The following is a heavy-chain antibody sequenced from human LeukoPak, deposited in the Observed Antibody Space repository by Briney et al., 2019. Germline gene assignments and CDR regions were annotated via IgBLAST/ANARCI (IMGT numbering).Heavy chain of an antibody. CDR3: ARVVTTVTPFDP. D-gene: IGHD4-11*01. Sequence: ASVKVSCKASGGTFSSYAISWVRQAPGQGLEWMGWISAYNGNTNYAQKLQGRVTMTTDTFTSTAYMELRSLRSDDTAVYYCARVVTTVTPFDPWGQGTLVTVSS. CDR2: ISAYNGNT. V-gene: IGHV1-18*01. CDR1: GGTFSSYA. J-gene: IGHJ5*02.